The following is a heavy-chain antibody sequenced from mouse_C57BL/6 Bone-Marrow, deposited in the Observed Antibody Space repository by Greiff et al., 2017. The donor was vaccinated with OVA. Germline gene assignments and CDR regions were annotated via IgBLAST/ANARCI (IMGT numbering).Heavy chain of an antibody. V-gene: IGHV1-62-2*01. Sequence: VMLVESGAELVKPGASVKLSCKASGYTFTEYTIHWVKQRSGQGLEWIGWFYPGGGSIKYNEKFKDKATLTADKSSSTVDMELSRLTSEDSAVYFCARHEETTVVAPLDYWGQGTTLTVSS. CDR1: GYTFTEYT. CDR3: ARHEETTVVAPLDY. CDR2: FYPGGGSI. J-gene: IGHJ2*01. D-gene: IGHD1-1*01.